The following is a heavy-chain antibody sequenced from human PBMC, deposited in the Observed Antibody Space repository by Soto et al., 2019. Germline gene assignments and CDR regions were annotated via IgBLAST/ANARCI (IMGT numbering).Heavy chain of an antibody. V-gene: IGHV4-59*08. Sequence: SETLSLTCTVSGGSMRSYSWSWFRRPPGGRLELIGCISYTGSADCSPSLKSRVTISVDTSKNQFSLKLSSVTAADTAVYYCARHLGITGPPGYWGQGTLVTVSS. D-gene: IGHD1-20*01. J-gene: IGHJ4*02. CDR1: GGSMRSYS. CDR2: ISYTGSA. CDR3: ARHLGITGPPGY.